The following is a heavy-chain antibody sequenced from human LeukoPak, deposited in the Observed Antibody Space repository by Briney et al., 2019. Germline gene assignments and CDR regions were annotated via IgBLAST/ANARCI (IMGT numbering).Heavy chain of an antibody. J-gene: IGHJ5*02. CDR1: GGSISSYY. Sequence: SETLSLTCTVSGGSISSYYWSWIRQPPGKGLEWIGYIYYSGSTNYNPSLKSRVTISVDTSKNQFSLKLSSVTAADTAVYYCARGDYYDSGGYSNWFDPWGQGTLVTVSS. D-gene: IGHD3-22*01. CDR3: ARGDYYDSGGYSNWFDP. V-gene: IGHV4-59*01. CDR2: IYYSGST.